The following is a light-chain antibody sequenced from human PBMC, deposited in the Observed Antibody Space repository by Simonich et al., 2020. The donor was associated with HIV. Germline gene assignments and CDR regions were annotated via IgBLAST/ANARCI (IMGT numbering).Light chain of an antibody. Sequence: QSALTQPPSASGSPGQSVTISCTGTTSDVGGYNFVSWYHQHPGKAPKLMIYEVTKRPSGVPDRFSGSKSDNTASLTVSGLQAEDEADYYCSSYAGSNNWVFGGGTKLTVL. CDR2: EVT. V-gene: IGLV2-8*01. J-gene: IGLJ2*01. CDR3: SSYAGSNNWV. CDR1: TSDVGGYNF.